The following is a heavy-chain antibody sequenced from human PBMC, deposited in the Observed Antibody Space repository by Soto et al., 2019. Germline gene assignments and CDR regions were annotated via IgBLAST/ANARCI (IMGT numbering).Heavy chain of an antibody. V-gene: IGHV4-31*03. Sequence: QVQLQETGPGLVKPSQTLSLTCTVSGGSISSGGYYWSWIRQHPGKGLEWIGYIYYSGSTYYNPSLKSRVTISVDTSKNQFSLKLSSVTAADTAVYYCARAAGIAAAGIDYWGQGTLVTVSS. CDR3: ARAAGIAAAGIDY. CDR2: IYYSGST. D-gene: IGHD6-13*01. J-gene: IGHJ4*02. CDR1: GGSISSGGYY.